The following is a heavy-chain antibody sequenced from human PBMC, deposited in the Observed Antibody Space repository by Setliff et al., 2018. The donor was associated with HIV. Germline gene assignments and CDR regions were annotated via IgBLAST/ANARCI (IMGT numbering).Heavy chain of an antibody. J-gene: IGHJ3*02. D-gene: IGHD1-20*01. Sequence: GGSLRLSCAASGFTFSTSGMNWVRQAPGKGLEWVSSISSSSTYIFYADSVKGRFTISRDNSKNTLYLQMNSLRAADTAVYYCVKNRTYMAFDIWGQGTMVTVSS. V-gene: IGHV3-21*04. CDR1: GFTFSTSG. CDR2: ISSSSTYI. CDR3: VKNRTYMAFDI.